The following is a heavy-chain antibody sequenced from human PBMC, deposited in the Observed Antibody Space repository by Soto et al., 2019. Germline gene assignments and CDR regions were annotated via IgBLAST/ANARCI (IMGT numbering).Heavy chain of an antibody. J-gene: IGHJ4*02. CDR1: GGSISGGSYY. V-gene: IGHV4-31*03. Sequence: PSETMPLTCTVSGGSISGGSYYWGLIRQHPGKGLEWIGYIYYSGSTYYNPSLKSRVTISVDTSKNQFSLKLSSVTAADTAVYYCATSRVVSDYLGYWGQGTLVTVSA. CDR2: IYYSGST. CDR3: ATSRVVSDYLGY.